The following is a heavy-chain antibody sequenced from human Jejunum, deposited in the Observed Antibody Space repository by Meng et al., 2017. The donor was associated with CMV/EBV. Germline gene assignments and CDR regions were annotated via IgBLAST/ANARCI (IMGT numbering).Heavy chain of an antibody. D-gene: IGHD3-22*01. Sequence: GAGLLQPSEPLSLTCAVYGGSFRGYYWSWIRQPPGKGLEWIGEINHSRGTKYNPSLKSRVTISADTSKNQFSLKLTSVTAADTAVYYCARGNYDSSGYYLDYWGQGTLVTVSS. CDR1: GGSFRGYY. CDR3: ARGNYDSSGYYLDY. J-gene: IGHJ4*02. CDR2: INHSRGT. V-gene: IGHV4-34*01.